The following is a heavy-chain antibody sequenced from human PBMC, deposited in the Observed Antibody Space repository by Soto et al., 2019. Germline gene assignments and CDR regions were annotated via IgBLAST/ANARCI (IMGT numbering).Heavy chain of an antibody. D-gene: IGHD3-16*02. Sequence: QVQLVQSGAEVKKPGASVKVSCKASGYTFTSYYMHWVRQAPGQGLEWMGIINPSGGSTSYAQKFQGRVTMTRDTSTSTVYMELSSLRSEDTAVYYCVREGTNYVWGSYRLYYYYGMDVWGQGTTVTVSS. CDR2: INPSGGST. CDR1: GYTFTSYY. J-gene: IGHJ6*02. V-gene: IGHV1-46*01. CDR3: VREGTNYVWGSYRLYYYYGMDV.